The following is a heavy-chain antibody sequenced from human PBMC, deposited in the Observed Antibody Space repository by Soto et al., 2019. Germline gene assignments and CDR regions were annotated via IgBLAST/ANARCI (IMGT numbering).Heavy chain of an antibody. D-gene: IGHD2-21*01. CDR3: ARDHVILPADYFYYGGDV. CDR1: GFTLSKHG. CDR2: INQDGSQK. V-gene: IGHV3-7*03. Sequence: AGGSLRLSCATSGFTLSKHGMSWVRQAPGKGLEWVARINQDGSQKFHLDSGKGRFTISRDNAKNSVSLQMNSLRADDTAVYYCARDHVILPADYFYYGGDVWGLGTPVTVPS. J-gene: IGHJ6*02.